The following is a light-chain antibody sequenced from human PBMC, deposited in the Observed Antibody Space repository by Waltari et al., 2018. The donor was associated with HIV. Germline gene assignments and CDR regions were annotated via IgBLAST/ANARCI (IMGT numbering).Light chain of an antibody. CDR2: SNS. CDR1: SSNVGSHI. CDR3: VAWDDSLSGWV. V-gene: IGLV1-44*01. Sequence: QSVLTQPPSASGTPGQRVSISCSGSSSNVGSHIVNWYQHLPGTAPKLLIFSNSVRPSGVPDRFSGSRSGTSASLAISGLQSEDEADYYCVAWDDSLSGWVFGGGTKLTVL. J-gene: IGLJ3*02.